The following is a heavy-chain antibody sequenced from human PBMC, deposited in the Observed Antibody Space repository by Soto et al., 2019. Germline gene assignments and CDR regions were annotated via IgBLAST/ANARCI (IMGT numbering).Heavy chain of an antibody. CDR1: GFTFRNNV. CDR2: ITGSGRDT. CDR3: AKNGLDNSPSAIDS. D-gene: IGHD2-8*01. J-gene: IGHJ4*02. Sequence: RRLSCAASGFTFRNNVLSWVRQAPGKALDWVSGITGSGRDTYYADSVKGRFTISRDNSKNMVFLQMNSLRAEDTALYYCAKNGLDNSPSAIDSWGPGTPVTVSS. V-gene: IGHV3-23*01.